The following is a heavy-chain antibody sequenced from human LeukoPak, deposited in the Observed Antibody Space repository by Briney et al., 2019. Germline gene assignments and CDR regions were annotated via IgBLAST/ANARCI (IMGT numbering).Heavy chain of an antibody. CDR3: AKVGGPAPLYYFDY. CDR2: IQYDGSNE. Sequence: GGSLRLSCAASRFTFSSYGMHWVRQAPGKGLEWVAYIQYDGSNEQYADSVKGRFSISRDSSKNILYLQMNSLRAEDTAVYYCAKVGGPAPLYYFDYWGQGTLVTVSS. CDR1: RFTFSSYG. D-gene: IGHD2-2*01. V-gene: IGHV3-30*02. J-gene: IGHJ4*02.